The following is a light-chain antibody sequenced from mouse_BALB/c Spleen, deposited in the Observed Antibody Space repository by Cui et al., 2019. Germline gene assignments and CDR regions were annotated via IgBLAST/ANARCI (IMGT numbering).Light chain of an antibody. J-gene: IGKJ5*01. V-gene: IGKV3-7*02. CDR1: QSVSTSSYSY. Sequence: DIVLTQSPASLAVSLGQRATISCRASQSVSTSSYSYMPWYQQKPGQPPKPLIKYASNLGSGVPARFSCSGSGTDFTLNIHPVEEEDTATYYCQHSWEIPPTFGAGTKLELK. CDR2: YAS. CDR3: QHSWEIPPT.